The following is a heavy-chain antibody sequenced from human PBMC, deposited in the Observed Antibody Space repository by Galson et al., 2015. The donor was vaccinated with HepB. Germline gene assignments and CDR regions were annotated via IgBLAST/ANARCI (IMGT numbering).Heavy chain of an antibody. D-gene: IGHD4-17*01. V-gene: IGHV1-8*01. CDR3: ARSDYGDLDS. Sequence: SVKVSCKATGYAFTNYDINWVRQATGQGLEWMGWMNPNSGNTGYAQKFQGRVTMTRSASISTAYMELSSLRSDDTAVYYCARSDYGDLDSWGQGTLVTVSS. J-gene: IGHJ4*02. CDR1: GYAFTNYD. CDR2: MNPNSGNT.